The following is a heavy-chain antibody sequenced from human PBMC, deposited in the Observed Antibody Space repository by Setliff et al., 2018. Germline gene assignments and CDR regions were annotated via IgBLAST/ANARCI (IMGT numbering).Heavy chain of an antibody. V-gene: IGHV4-39*07. D-gene: IGHD6-13*01. Sequence: LSLTCTVSGGSISSSSYYWGWIRQPPGKGLEWIGSIYYSGSTYYNPSLKSRVTISVDTSKNQFSLKLSSVTAADTAVYYCARVSMYSSSWYYYYGMDVWGQGTTVTVSS. CDR1: GGSISSSSYY. CDR2: IYYSGST. J-gene: IGHJ6*02. CDR3: ARVSMYSSSWYYYYGMDV.